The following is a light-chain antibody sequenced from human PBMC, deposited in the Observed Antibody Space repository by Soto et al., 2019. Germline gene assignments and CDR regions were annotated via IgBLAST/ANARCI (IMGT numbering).Light chain of an antibody. CDR3: QQYTNLET. CDR1: QSVTFD. Sequence: EIVLTQSPATLSVSPGGSATLSCRASQSVTFDLAWYQQRPGQAPRLLIYGAFKRATGVPARFSGSGSGKEFTLTISGLESEDFAVYFCQQYTNLETFGGGTRVEIK. CDR2: GAF. J-gene: IGKJ4*01. V-gene: IGKV3-15*01.